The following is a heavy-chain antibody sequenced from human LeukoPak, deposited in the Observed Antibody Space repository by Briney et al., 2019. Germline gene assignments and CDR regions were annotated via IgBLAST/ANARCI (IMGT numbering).Heavy chain of an antibody. CDR1: GYTFTSYD. CDR2: MNPNSGNT. V-gene: IGHV1-8*01. Sequence: ASVKVSCKASGYTFTSYDINWVRQATGQGLEWMGWMNPNSGNTGYAQKFQGRVTMTRNTSTSTAYMELSSLRSEDTAVYYCARMYSGSYIASYYYYMDVWGKGTTVTISS. J-gene: IGHJ6*03. D-gene: IGHD1-26*01. CDR3: ARMYSGSYIASYYYYMDV.